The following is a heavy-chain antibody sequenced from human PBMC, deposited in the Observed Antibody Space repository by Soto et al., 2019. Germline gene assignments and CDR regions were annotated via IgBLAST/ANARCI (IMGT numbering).Heavy chain of an antibody. V-gene: IGHV3-30*18. CDR2: ISYDGSNK. CDR1: GFTFSSYG. CDR3: AKDRYYGSGSYGDY. J-gene: IGHJ4*02. D-gene: IGHD3-10*01. Sequence: QVQLVESGGGVVQPGRSLRLSCAASGFTFSSYGMHWVRQAPGKGLEWVAVISYDGSNKYYADSVKGRFTISRDNSKNTLYLQMNSLRAEDTAVYYCAKDRYYGSGSYGDYWGQGTLVTVSS.